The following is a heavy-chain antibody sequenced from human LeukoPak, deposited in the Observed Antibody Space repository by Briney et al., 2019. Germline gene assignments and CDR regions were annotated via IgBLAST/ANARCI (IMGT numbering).Heavy chain of an antibody. CDR2: ISYDGSNK. CDR1: GFTFSSYA. D-gene: IGHD4-11*01. V-gene: IGHV3-30-3*01. J-gene: IGHJ6*02. Sequence: GRSLRLSCAASGFTFSSYAMHWVRQAPGKGLEWVAVISYDGSNKYYADSVKGRFTISRDNSKNTLYLQMNSLRAEDTAMYYCARGVNRPNYYYYGMDVWGQGTTVTVSS. CDR3: ARGVNRPNYYYYGMDV.